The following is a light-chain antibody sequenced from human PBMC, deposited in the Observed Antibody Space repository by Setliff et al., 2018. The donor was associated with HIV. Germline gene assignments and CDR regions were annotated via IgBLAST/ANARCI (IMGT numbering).Light chain of an antibody. Sequence: SALTQPASVSGSPGQSITISCTGTSSDVGGYNYVSWYQQYPGKAPKLMIYEVSNRPSEISNRFSGSKSGNTASLTISGLQAEDEADYYCSSFTTTSTVVFGGGTK. CDR1: SSDVGGYNY. CDR3: SSFTTTSTVV. J-gene: IGLJ2*01. V-gene: IGLV2-14*01. CDR2: EVS.